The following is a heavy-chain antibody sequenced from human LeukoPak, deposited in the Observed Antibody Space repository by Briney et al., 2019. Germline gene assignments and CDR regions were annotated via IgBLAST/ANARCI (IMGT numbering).Heavy chain of an antibody. V-gene: IGHV4-4*09. Sequence: SETLSLTCTVSGGSISSYYWSWIRQPPGKGLEWIGYIYTSGSTNYNPSLKSRVTISVDTSKNQFSLKLSSVTAADTAVYYCASAGYCSSTSCSHFGWWFDPWGQGTLVTVSS. CDR3: ASAGYCSSTSCSHFGWWFDP. D-gene: IGHD2-2*01. CDR2: IYTSGST. J-gene: IGHJ5*02. CDR1: GGSISSYY.